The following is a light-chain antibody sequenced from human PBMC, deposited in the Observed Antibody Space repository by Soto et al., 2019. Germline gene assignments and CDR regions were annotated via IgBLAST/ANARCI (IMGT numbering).Light chain of an antibody. CDR3: QQANSFPT. V-gene: IGKV1-12*01. CDR2: AAS. J-gene: IGKJ1*01. Sequence: DIQMTQSPSSVSASVGDRVTITCRASQGISSWLVWYQKKPGKSPKLLIYAASSLQSGVPSRFSGSGSGTDFTLTISILQPEDFATYYGQQANSFPTFGQGTKVDIK. CDR1: QGISSW.